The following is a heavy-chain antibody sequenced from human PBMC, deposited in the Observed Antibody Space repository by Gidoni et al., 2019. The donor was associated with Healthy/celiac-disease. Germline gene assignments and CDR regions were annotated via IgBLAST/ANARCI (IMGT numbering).Heavy chain of an antibody. D-gene: IGHD2-8*01. CDR2: ISSSSSYT. CDR1: GFRFRDNY. V-gene: IGHV3-11*05. Sequence: QGQLVESGGGLVKRGGSLRLSGAASGFRFRDNYMSWIRKDPGKGLEWVSYISSSSSYTNYADSVKGRFTISRDNAMNSLYLQMNSLRAEDTAVYYCARGSYCTNGVCYTFDYWGQGTLVTVSS. J-gene: IGHJ4*02. CDR3: ARGSYCTNGVCYTFDY.